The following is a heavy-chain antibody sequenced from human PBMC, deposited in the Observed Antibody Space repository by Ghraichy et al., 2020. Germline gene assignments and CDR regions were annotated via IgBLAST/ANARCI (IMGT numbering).Heavy chain of an antibody. V-gene: IGHV1-3*01. CDR1: GYTFTSYA. J-gene: IGHJ3*02. Sequence: ASVKVSCKASGYTFTSYAMHWVRQAPGQRLEWMGWINAGNGNTKYSQKFQGRVTITRDTSASTAYMELSSLRSEDTAVYYCARDLWSQWLVHDAFDIWGQGTMVTVSS. D-gene: IGHD6-19*01. CDR3: ARDLWSQWLVHDAFDI. CDR2: INAGNGNT.